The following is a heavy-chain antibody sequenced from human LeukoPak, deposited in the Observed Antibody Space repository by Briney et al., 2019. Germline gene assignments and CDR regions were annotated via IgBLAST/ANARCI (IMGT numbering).Heavy chain of an antibody. D-gene: IGHD5-12*01. CDR1: GFTFHQYA. J-gene: IGHJ4*02. Sequence: GGSLRLSCAASGFTFHQYAIHWVRQVPGKGLEWVSGISWNSGSIGYADSVRGRFTISRDNAKNSVYLQMNSLRAEDTALYYCAKDKAPLCSGYDWDLDSWGQGTLVIVSS. CDR3: AKDKAPLCSGYDWDLDS. CDR2: ISWNSGSI. V-gene: IGHV3-9*01.